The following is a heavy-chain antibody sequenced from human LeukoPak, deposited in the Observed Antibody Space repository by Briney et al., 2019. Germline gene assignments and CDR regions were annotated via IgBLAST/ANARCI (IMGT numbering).Heavy chain of an antibody. J-gene: IGHJ3*02. D-gene: IGHD3-22*01. V-gene: IGHV4-59*01. CDR2: IYYSGST. CDR1: GFTFHDYG. CDR3: ARDKEYYNSSGFDI. Sequence: GSLRLSCAAAGFTFHDYGMSWVRQAPGKGLEWIGSIYYSGSTNYNPSLKSRVTISVDTSKNQFSLKLSSVTAADTAVYYCARDKEYYNSSGFDIWGQGTMVTVSS.